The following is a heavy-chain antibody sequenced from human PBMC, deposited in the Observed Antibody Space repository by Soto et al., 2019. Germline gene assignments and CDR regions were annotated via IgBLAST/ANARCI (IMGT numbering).Heavy chain of an antibody. V-gene: IGHV4-59*08. CDR1: GGSISSYY. CDR3: ARRWGRSLDY. Sequence: SETLSLTCTVSGGSISSYYWSWIRQPPGKGLEWIGYIYYSGSTNYNPSLKSRVTISVDTSKNQFSLKLSSVTAADTAVYYCARRWGRSLDYWGQGTLVTVSS. D-gene: IGHD2-15*01. J-gene: IGHJ4*02. CDR2: IYYSGST.